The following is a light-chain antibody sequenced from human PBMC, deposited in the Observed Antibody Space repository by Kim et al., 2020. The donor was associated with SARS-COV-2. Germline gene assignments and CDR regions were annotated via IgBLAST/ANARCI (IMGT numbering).Light chain of an antibody. Sequence: SPAERATLSCRASQSVSSYYLAWYPQRPGQAPRLLIYRASSRATGVPDRFSGSGSGTDFTLTISRLEPEDFGVYYCQQYDNSPRNFGEGTKVDIK. CDR3: QQYDNSPRN. CDR1: QSVSSYY. CDR2: RAS. J-gene: IGKJ2*02. V-gene: IGKV3-20*01.